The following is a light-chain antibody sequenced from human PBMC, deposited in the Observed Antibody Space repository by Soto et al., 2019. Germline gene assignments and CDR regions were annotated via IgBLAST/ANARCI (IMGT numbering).Light chain of an antibody. CDR1: INDVGGYNY. V-gene: IGLV2-8*01. J-gene: IGLJ1*01. CDR3: MSYAGGNRFV. CDR2: QVT. Sequence: QSVLTQPPSASGSPGQSVTISCAGTINDVGGYNYVSWYQQHPGKVPQLMIYQVTKRPSGVPARFSASKSDTTASLTISGLQAEDEGDYYCMSYAGGNRFVFGTGTKVTVL.